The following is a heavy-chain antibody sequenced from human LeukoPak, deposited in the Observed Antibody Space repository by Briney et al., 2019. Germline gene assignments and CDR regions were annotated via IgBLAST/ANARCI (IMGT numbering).Heavy chain of an antibody. Sequence: GGSLRLSCAASGFTFSSYAMSWVRQAPGKGLEWVSAISGSGGSTYYADSVKGRFTISRDNSKNTLYLQMNSLRAEDTAVYYCAKDWSVSDLRCRDPYWGQGTLVTVSS. CDR2: ISGSGGST. V-gene: IGHV3-23*01. CDR3: AKDWSVSDLRCRDPY. J-gene: IGHJ4*02. D-gene: IGHD3-3*01. CDR1: GFTFSSYA.